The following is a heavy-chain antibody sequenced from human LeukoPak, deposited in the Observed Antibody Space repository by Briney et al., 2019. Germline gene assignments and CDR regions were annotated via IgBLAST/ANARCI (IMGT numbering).Heavy chain of an antibody. CDR3: ARGLIVGATWFRFDP. CDR2: INHSGST. J-gene: IGHJ5*02. Sequence: PSETLSLTCAVYGGSFSGYYWRWIRQPPGKGLEWIGEINHSGSTNYNPSLKSRVTISVDTSKNQFSLKLSSVTAADTAVYYCARGLIVGATWFRFDPWGQGTLVTVSS. CDR1: GGSFSGYY. V-gene: IGHV4-34*01. D-gene: IGHD1-26*01.